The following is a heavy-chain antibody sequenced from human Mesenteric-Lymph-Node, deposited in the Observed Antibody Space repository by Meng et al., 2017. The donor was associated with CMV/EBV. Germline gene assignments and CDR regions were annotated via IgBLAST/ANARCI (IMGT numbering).Heavy chain of an antibody. CDR1: RFAFSDNE. CDR2: ISGSGSTI. CDR3: AKVEAYSRSSEQVFSYYGMDV. J-gene: IGHJ6*02. Sequence: GGSLRLSCAASRFAFSDNEMNWVRQAPGKGLEWVSFISGSGSTIYYADSVKGRFTISRDNSKNTLYLQMNNLRAEDTAIYYCAKVEAYSRSSEQVFSYYGMDVWGQGTTVTVSS. V-gene: IGHV3-48*03. D-gene: IGHD6-13*01.